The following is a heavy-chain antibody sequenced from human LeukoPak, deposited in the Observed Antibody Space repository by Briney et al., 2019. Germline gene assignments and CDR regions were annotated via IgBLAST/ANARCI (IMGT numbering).Heavy chain of an antibody. CDR3: AKEAGQDYGALDAFDI. Sequence: GGSLRLSCAASGFTFSSYAMHWVRQAPGKGLEWVAVISYDGSNKYYADSVKGRFTISRDNSKNTLYLQMNSLRAEDTAVYYCAKEAGQDYGALDAFDIWGQGTMVTVSS. J-gene: IGHJ3*02. D-gene: IGHD4-17*01. CDR1: GFTFSSYA. V-gene: IGHV3-30-3*01. CDR2: ISYDGSNK.